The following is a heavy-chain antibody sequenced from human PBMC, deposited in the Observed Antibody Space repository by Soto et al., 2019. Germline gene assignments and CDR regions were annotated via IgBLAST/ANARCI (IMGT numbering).Heavy chain of an antibody. D-gene: IGHD5-18*01. J-gene: IGHJ6*02. CDR3: ASCGYSYGFYYYYGMDV. CDR1: GGTFSSYA. CDR2: IIPIFGTA. Sequence: SVKVSCKASGGTFSSYAISWVRQAPGQGLEWMGGIIPIFGTANYAQKFQGRVTITADESTSTAYMELSSLRSEDTAVYYCASCGYSYGFYYYYGMDVWGQGPTVTVSS. V-gene: IGHV1-69*13.